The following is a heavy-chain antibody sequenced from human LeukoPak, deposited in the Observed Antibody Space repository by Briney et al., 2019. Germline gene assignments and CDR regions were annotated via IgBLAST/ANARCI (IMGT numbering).Heavy chain of an antibody. J-gene: IGHJ4*02. Sequence: GGSLRLSCAASGFTFNSYAMSWVRQAPEKGLEWVATISGSGGGTYYADSVKGRFTIPRDDSKNTLYLQMNSLRAEDTAVYCCAKDLGRYRNNYFDYWGQGTLVTVSS. D-gene: IGHD1-26*01. CDR1: GFTFNSYA. CDR2: ISGSGGGT. V-gene: IGHV3-23*01. CDR3: AKDLGRYRNNYFDY.